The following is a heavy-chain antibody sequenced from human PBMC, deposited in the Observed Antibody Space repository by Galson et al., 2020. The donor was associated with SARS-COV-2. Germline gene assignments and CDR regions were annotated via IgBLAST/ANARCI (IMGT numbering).Heavy chain of an antibody. CDR1: GGSISSGDYY. CDR3: ARAQWELPRMVRDAFDI. Sequence: SETLSLTCTVSGGSISSGDYYWSWIRQPPGKGLEWIGYIYYSGSTYYNPSLKSRVTISVDTSKNQFSLKLSSVTAADTAVYYCARAQWELPRMVRDAFDIWGQGTMVTVSS. J-gene: IGHJ3*02. D-gene: IGHD1-26*01. V-gene: IGHV4-30-4*01. CDR2: IYYSGST.